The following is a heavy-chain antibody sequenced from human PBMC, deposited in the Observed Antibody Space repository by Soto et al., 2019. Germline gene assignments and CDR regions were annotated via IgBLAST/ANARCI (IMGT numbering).Heavy chain of an antibody. V-gene: IGHV4-30-4*01. CDR3: AQAMVVTQNRFDP. J-gene: IGHJ5*02. CDR1: GGSISSGDYY. D-gene: IGHD5-18*01. CDR2: IYYSGRT. Sequence: QVQLQESGPGLVKPSQTLSLTCTVSGGSISSGDYYWSWIRQPPGKGLEWIGYIYYSGRTYYNPSPKSRVTISVATSKNQFSLELSSGTAAHTALDYCAQAMVVTQNRFDPLGQGTLVTVSS.